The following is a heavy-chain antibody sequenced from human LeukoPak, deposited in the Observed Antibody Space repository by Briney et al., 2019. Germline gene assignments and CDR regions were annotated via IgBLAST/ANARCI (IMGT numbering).Heavy chain of an antibody. D-gene: IGHD6-6*01. J-gene: IGHJ4*02. CDR3: ARRIAASGTPFGY. V-gene: IGHV1-8*03. Sequence: ASVKVSCKASGYTFTSYDINWVRQATGQGLEWMGWMNPNSGNTGYAQKFQGRVTITRNTSISTAYMELSSLRSEDTAVYYCARRIAASGTPFGYWGQGTLLTVSS. CDR2: MNPNSGNT. CDR1: GYTFTSYD.